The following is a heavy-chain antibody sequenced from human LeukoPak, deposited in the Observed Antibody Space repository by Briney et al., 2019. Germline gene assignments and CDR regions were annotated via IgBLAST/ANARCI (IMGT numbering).Heavy chain of an antibody. D-gene: IGHD6-13*01. CDR2: IYTSGST. J-gene: IGHJ4*02. Sequence: KPSETLSLTCTVSGGSISSGSYFWSWIRQPAGKGLEWIGRIYTSGSTNYNPSLKSRVTISVDTSRNQFSLKLSSVTAAHTAVYYCARSVDSSSWYPFDYWGQGTLVTVSS. CDR1: GGSISSGSYF. CDR3: ARSVDSSSWYPFDY. V-gene: IGHV4-61*02.